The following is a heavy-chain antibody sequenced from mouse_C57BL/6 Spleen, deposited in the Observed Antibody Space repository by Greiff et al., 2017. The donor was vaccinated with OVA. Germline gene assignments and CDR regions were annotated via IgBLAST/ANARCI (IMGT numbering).Heavy chain of an antibody. D-gene: IGHD3-2*02. J-gene: IGHJ4*01. Sequence: QVQLQQPGAELVKPGASVKLSCKASGYTFTSYWLQWVKQRPGQGLEWIGEIDPSASYTNYNQKFKGKATLTVDTSSSTAYMQLSSLTSDDSAVYYCARQLRDYYAMDYWGQGTSVTVSS. CDR3: ARQLRDYYAMDY. CDR1: GYTFTSYW. CDR2: IDPSASYT. V-gene: IGHV1-50*01.